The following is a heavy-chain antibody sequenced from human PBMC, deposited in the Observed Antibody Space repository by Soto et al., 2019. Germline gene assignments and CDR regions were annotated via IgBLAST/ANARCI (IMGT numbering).Heavy chain of an antibody. CDR1: GGSISSSSYY. V-gene: IGHV4-39*01. J-gene: IGHJ4*02. Sequence: SETLSLTCTVSGGSISSSSYYWGWIRQPPGKGLEWIGSIYYTGTTYYSPSLKSRVTISVDTSKNQVSLKLSSVTAADTAVYFCSRGSYYYDNSGYYYAYWGQGTLVTVSS. CDR3: SRGSYYYDNSGYYYAY. CDR2: IYYTGTT. D-gene: IGHD3-22*01.